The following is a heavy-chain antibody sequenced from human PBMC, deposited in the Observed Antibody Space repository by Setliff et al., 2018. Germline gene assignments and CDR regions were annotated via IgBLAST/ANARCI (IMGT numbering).Heavy chain of an antibody. J-gene: IGHJ5*01. V-gene: IGHV4-34*01. CDR1: GGSFSGYY. Sequence: PSETLSLTCAVYGGSFSGYYWSWIRQPPGKGLEWIGEINHSGSTKYNPSLKSRVTISVDTSKNQFSVKLSSVTAADTAVYYCARGLVTIFGVVIMSPPWFDSWGQGTLVTVSS. CDR2: INHSGST. D-gene: IGHD3-3*01. CDR3: ARGLVTIFGVVIMSPPWFDS.